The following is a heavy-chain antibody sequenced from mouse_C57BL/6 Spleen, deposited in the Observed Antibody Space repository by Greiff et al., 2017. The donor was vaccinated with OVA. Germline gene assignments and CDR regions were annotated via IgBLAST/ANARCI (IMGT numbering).Heavy chain of an antibody. CDR2: IYPGGGYT. V-gene: IGHV1-63*01. D-gene: IGHD1-1*01. CDR1: GYTFTNYW. CDR3: ARTLYYGSSSDWYVDV. J-gene: IGHJ1*03. Sequence: QVQLQQSGAELVRPGTSVKMSCKASGYTFTNYWIGWAKQRPGHGLEWIGDIYPGGGYTNYNEKFKGKATLTADKSSSTAYMQFSSLTSEDSAIYYCARTLYYGSSSDWYVDVWGTGTTVTVSS.